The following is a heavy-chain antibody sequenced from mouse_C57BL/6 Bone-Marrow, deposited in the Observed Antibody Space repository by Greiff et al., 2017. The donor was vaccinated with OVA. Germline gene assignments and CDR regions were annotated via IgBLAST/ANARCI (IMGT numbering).Heavy chain of an antibody. CDR3: TFITTVVWYFDV. CDR1: GFNIKDDY. Sequence: QSGAELVRPGASVKLSCTASGFNIKDDYMHWVKQRPEQGLEWIGWIDPENGDTEYASKFQGKATITADTSSNTAYLQLSSLTSEDTAVYYCTFITTVVWYFDVWGTGTTVTVSS. J-gene: IGHJ1*03. V-gene: IGHV14-4*01. CDR2: IDPENGDT. D-gene: IGHD1-1*01.